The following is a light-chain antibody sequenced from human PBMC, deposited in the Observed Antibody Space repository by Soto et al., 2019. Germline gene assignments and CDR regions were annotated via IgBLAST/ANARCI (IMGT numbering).Light chain of an antibody. J-gene: IGKJ4*01. CDR3: QQRSNWPSLT. V-gene: IGKV3-11*01. CDR1: QIVCSY. Sequence: IGLVHSAATLSLSPGERSTLPCRASQIVCSYLASYQHKTGQAPRLLISDASNRATGMPARFSGSGSETDVTLTISSLEPEDSAVYYCQQRSNWPSLTFGGGTKVDIK. CDR2: DAS.